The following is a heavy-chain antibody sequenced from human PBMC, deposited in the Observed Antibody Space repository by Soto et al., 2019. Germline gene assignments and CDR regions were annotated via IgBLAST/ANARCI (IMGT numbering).Heavy chain of an antibody. CDR1: GFPFGIYT. V-gene: IGHV3-21*01. CDR3: AREGNYHEF. D-gene: IGHD3-10*01. Sequence: GSLRLSCETSGFPFGIYTMNWVRQAPGKGLEWVSSISSSGTYIDYADSVEGRLAISRDDAKNSVFLEMTSLRVDDTAVYYCAREGNYHEFWGQGTLVTVSS. CDR2: ISSSGTYI. J-gene: IGHJ4*02.